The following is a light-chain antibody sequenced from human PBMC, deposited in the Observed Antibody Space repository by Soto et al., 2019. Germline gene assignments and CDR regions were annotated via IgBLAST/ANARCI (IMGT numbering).Light chain of an antibody. CDR2: EGS. V-gene: IGLV2-23*03. Sequence: QLVLTQPASVSGSPGQSITISCTGTSSDIGSYNLVSWYQHHPGKAPKLIIYEGSKRPSGVSNRFSGSKSGNTASLTISGLQAEDEADYYCSSYAGTSNVLFGGGTKLTVL. CDR1: SSDIGSYNL. J-gene: IGLJ2*01. CDR3: SSYAGTSNVL.